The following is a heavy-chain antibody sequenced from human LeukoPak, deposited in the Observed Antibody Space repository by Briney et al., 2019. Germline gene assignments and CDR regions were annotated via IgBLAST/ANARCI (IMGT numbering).Heavy chain of an antibody. Sequence: ASVKVSCKASGGTFSSYAISWVRQAPGQGLEWMGGIIPIFGTANYAQKFQGRVTITTDESTSTAYMELSSLRSEDTAVYYCARVHCSSTSCWPPAFDYWGQGTLVAVSS. V-gene: IGHV1-69*05. CDR1: GGTFSSYA. D-gene: IGHD2-2*01. J-gene: IGHJ4*02. CDR2: IIPIFGTA. CDR3: ARVHCSSTSCWPPAFDY.